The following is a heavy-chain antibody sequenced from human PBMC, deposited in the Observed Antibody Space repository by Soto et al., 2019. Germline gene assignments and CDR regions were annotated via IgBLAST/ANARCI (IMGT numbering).Heavy chain of an antibody. Sequence: EAQLLESGGGLVQPGGSLRLSCDASRFTFSTFAMSWVRQAPGQGLEWVSVISGSGGFTYYADSVKGRFTISRDNSKITLFLQLNRLRVEDTAVYYCAKRGITIFGVVTNYYSGVDVWGKGTTVTVSS. CDR1: RFTFSTFA. D-gene: IGHD3-3*01. J-gene: IGHJ6*04. V-gene: IGHV3-23*01. CDR3: AKRGITIFGVVTNYYSGVDV. CDR2: ISGSGGFT.